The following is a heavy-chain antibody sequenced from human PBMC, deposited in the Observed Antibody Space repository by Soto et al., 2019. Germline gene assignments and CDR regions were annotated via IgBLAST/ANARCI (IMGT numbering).Heavy chain of an antibody. Sequence: ASVKVSCKASGYTFTSYYMHWVRQAPGQGLEWMGIINPSGGSTSYAQKFQGRVTMTRDTSTSTVYMELSSLRSEDTAVYYCARHARLTSIAARPYFDYWGQGTLVTVSS. CDR3: ARHARLTSIAARPYFDY. V-gene: IGHV1-46*03. D-gene: IGHD6-6*01. CDR2: INPSGGST. J-gene: IGHJ4*02. CDR1: GYTFTSYY.